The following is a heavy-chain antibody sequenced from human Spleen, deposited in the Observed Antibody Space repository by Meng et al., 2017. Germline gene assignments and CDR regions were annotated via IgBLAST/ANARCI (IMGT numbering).Heavy chain of an antibody. CDR3: ARMDSSGLFDY. CDR1: GGSISTSY. J-gene: IGHJ4*02. D-gene: IGHD3-22*01. Sequence: SETLSLTCTVSGGSISTSYWSWIRQPAAKGLEWIGRIYSSGSTQYSPSLKSRVTISADTSKNQFSLKLSSVTAADTAVYYCARMDSSGLFDYWGQGTLVTVSS. CDR2: IYSSGST. V-gene: IGHV4-4*07.